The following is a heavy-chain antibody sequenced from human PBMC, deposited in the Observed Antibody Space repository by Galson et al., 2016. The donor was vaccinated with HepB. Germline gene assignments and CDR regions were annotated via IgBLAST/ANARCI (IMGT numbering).Heavy chain of an antibody. D-gene: IGHD2/OR15-2a*01. V-gene: IGHV3-23*01. CDR1: GFPLRSYA. CDR3: ARRHEYCPPVGCSVDY. CDR2: ISRSGDSR. Sequence: SLRLSCAASGFPLRSYAMSWVRQAPGKGLEVVSSISRSGDSRDYADSVKGRFTISRDNSNNMLSLQMSSLTEDDTAVYYCARRHEYCPPVGCSVDYWGQGTRVSVSS. J-gene: IGHJ4*02.